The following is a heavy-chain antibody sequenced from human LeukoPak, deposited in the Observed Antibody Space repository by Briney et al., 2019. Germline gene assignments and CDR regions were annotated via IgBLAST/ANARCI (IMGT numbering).Heavy chain of an antibody. Sequence: ASVKLSCKASGDTFTSYGIIRVRQAAGHRLECMGWISTYNSNTNDAQKLQGRFTMTTDKYTSTAYMELRSLRYDDAAVYYCAGDYYDRSGGSDYWGQGGLVSVCS. J-gene: IGHJ4*02. CDR1: GDTFTSYG. D-gene: IGHD3-22*01. CDR3: AGDYYDRSGGSDY. V-gene: IGHV1-18*01. CDR2: ISTYNSNT.